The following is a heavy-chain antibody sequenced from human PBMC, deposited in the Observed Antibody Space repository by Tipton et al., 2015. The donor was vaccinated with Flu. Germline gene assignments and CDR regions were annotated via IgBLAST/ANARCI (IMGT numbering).Heavy chain of an antibody. V-gene: IGHV1-46*01. Sequence: QSGPEVKKPGASVKVSCKASGYTFTGYQMHWVRQAPGQGLEWMGIINPSGGNPGYAKKFQDRVTMTSDTSTSTLYMELSSLRSEDTAVYYCARDMGLGYCNDASCYDGQNDAFDIWGQGTTVTVSS. CDR2: INPSGGNP. D-gene: IGHD2-15*01. J-gene: IGHJ3*02. CDR1: GYTFTGYQ. CDR3: ARDMGLGYCNDASCYDGQNDAFDI.